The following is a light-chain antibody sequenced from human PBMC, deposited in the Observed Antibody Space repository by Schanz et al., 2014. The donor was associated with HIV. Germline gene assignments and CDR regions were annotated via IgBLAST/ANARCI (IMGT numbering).Light chain of an antibody. CDR2: DAS. Sequence: EIVLTQSPATLSLSPGEGVTLSCRASQSVGSNLAWYQHKPAQAPRLLISDASRRATGIPARFSGSGSGTDFTLTISRLQPEDFAVYYCQQYAALPQTFGQGTKLEIK. J-gene: IGKJ2*01. V-gene: IGKV3-11*01. CDR3: QQYAALPQT. CDR1: QSVGSN.